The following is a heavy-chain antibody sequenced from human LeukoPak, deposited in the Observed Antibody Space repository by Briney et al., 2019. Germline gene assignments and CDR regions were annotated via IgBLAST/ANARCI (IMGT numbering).Heavy chain of an antibody. V-gene: IGHV3-33*01. CDR2: IWYDGSNK. J-gene: IGHJ6*02. Sequence: PGGSLRLSCAASGFTFSSYGMHWVRQAPDKGLEWVAVIWYDGSNKYYADSVKGRFTISRDNSKNTLYLQMNSLRAEDTAVYYCARDKNYGMDVWGQGTTVTVSS. CDR3: ARDKNYGMDV. CDR1: GFTFSSYG.